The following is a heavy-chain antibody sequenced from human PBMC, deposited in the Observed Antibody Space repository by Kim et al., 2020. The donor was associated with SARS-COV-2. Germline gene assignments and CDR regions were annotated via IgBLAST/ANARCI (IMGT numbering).Heavy chain of an antibody. D-gene: IGHD2-2*01. CDR3: AKDVCQGSSCYQFDR. J-gene: IGHJ5*02. CDR2: ISGSGTTT. V-gene: IGHV3-23*01. CDR1: EFSFSAYA. Sequence: GGSLRLSCAGSEFSFSAYAMSWVRQAPGKGLEWVSDISGSGTTTYYTDSVKGRFTISRDNSKNMLYLQMNSLRAEDTAGYYCAKDVCQGSSCYQFDRWG.